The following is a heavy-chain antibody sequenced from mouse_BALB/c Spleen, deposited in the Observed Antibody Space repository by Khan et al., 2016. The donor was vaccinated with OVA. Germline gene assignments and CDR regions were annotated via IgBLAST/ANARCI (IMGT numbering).Heavy chain of an antibody. CDR1: GSTFTGYY. D-gene: IGHD1-1*01. Sequence: QVQLQQSGPELVKPGAAVRISCKASGSTFTGYYVHWVKQRPGQGLEWIGWIYPGNVNPKYNEKFKGKATLTADNSSSTAYMQLSSLTSEDYAVSFKARGDDYGQYAMDYWGQGTSVTVSS. CDR2: IYPGNVNP. V-gene: IGHV1S56*01. J-gene: IGHJ4*01. CDR3: ARGDDYGQYAMDY.